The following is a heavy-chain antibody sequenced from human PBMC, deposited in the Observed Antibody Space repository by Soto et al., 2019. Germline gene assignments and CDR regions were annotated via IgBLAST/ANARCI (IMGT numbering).Heavy chain of an antibody. Sequence: GGSLRLSCAASGFTFDDYTMHWVRQAPGKGLEWVSLISWDGGSTYYADSVKGRFTISRDNSKNSLYLQMNSLRTEDTALYYCAKGGEDAFDIWGQGTMVTVSS. CDR1: GFTFDDYT. J-gene: IGHJ3*02. CDR3: AKGGEDAFDI. CDR2: ISWDGGST. D-gene: IGHD3-16*01. V-gene: IGHV3-43*01.